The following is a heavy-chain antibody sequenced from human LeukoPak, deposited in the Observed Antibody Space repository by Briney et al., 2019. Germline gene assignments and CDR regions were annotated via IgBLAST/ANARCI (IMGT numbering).Heavy chain of an antibody. J-gene: IGHJ3*02. CDR1: GFTFSSYS. CDR3: ARVRAAAGLDAFDI. V-gene: IGHV3-21*01. CDR2: ITGSSSHI. D-gene: IGHD6-13*01. Sequence: GGSLRLSCAASGFTFSSYSINWVRQAPGKGLEWVSSITGSSSHIYYADSVEGRFTISRDNAKNSLHLQMNSLRVEDTAVYYCARVRAAAGLDAFDIWGQGTMVTVSS.